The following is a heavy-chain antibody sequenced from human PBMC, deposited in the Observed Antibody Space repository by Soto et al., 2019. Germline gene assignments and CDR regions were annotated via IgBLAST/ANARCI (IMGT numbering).Heavy chain of an antibody. V-gene: IGHV1-8*01. Sequence: GASVKVSCKASGYTFTSYDINWVRQATGQGLEWMGWMNPNSGNTGYAQKFQGRVTMTRNTSISTAYMELSSLRSEDTAVYYCARGIDPDFWSGYQVGDMDVWGKGTTVTVSS. CDR1: GYTFTSYD. J-gene: IGHJ6*03. CDR3: ARGIDPDFWSGYQVGDMDV. CDR2: MNPNSGNT. D-gene: IGHD3-3*01.